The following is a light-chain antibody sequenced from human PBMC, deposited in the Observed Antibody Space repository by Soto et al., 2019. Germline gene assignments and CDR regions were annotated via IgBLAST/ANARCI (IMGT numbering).Light chain of an antibody. V-gene: IGLV2-14*03. CDR3: SSYTSSSSYYV. CDR2: DVT. CDR1: SSDVGGYNF. Sequence: QSALTQPASVSGSPGQSITISCTGTSSDVGGYNFVSWYQHHPGKVPKLMIFDVTNRPSGVSNRFSGSKSGNTASLTISGLQAEDEADYYCSSYTSSSSYYVFGTGTKVTVL. J-gene: IGLJ1*01.